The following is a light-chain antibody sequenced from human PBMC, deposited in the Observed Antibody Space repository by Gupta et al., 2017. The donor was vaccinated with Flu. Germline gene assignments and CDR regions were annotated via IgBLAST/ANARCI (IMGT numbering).Light chain of an antibody. CDR3: QQYYSYPRT. Sequence: AIRXTQXXSXFSXXXGDRVTITCRASQGISSYLAWYQQKPGKAPKLLIYAASTLQSGVPSRFSGSGSGTDFTLTISCLQSEDFATYYCQQYYSYPRTFGQGTKVEIK. CDR2: AAS. V-gene: IGKV1-8*01. CDR1: QGISSY. J-gene: IGKJ1*01.